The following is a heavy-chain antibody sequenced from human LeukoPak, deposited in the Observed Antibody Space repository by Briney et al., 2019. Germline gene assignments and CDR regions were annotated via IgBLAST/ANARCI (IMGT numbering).Heavy chain of an antibody. CDR3: AREGGNGGFDY. CDR2: IIPNSGGT. V-gene: IGHV1-2*02. J-gene: IGHJ4*02. CDR1: GYTFTAYY. D-gene: IGHD2-15*01. Sequence: ASVKVSCKASGYTFTAYYIHWVRQAPGQGLEWMGWIIPNSGGTNYAPNLQGRVTMTSDTSISTAYMELTSLKFDDTAVYYCAREGGNGGFDYWAQGTLVTVSS.